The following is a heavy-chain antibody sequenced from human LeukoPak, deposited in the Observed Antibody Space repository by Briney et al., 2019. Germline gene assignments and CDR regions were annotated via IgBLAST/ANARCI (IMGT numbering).Heavy chain of an antibody. J-gene: IGHJ6*03. CDR1: GGSISSYY. Sequence: SETLSLTCTVSGGSISSYYWSWIRQPPGKGLEWIGYIYYSGSTNYNPSLKSRVTISVDTSKNQFSLKLSSVTAADTAVYYCARLTSGYSYGFRYYYYMDVWGKGTTVTISS. V-gene: IGHV4-59*12. CDR3: ARLTSGYSYGFRYYYYMDV. CDR2: IYYSGST. D-gene: IGHD5-18*01.